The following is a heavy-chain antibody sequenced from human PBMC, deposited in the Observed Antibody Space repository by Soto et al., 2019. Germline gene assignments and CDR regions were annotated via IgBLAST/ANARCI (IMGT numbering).Heavy chain of an antibody. V-gene: IGHV3-21*01. D-gene: IGHD3-22*01. CDR3: ARVLSGYARTSQRGSDV. CDR1: GFFFSSYT. J-gene: IGHJ6*02. Sequence: EVQLVESGGGLVKPGGSLRLSCAASGFFFSSYTMNWVRQAPGKGLEWISSINSLSTSKYYADSLKGRCTISRDNAKNALFLQIDSLRAEDKAIYYCARVLSGYARTSQRGSDVWGQGTTVTVSS. CDR2: INSLSTSK.